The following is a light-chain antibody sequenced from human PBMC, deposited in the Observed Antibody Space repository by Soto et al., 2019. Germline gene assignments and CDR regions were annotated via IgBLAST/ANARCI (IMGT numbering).Light chain of an antibody. CDR3: CSYAGESTVT. V-gene: IGLV2-8*01. CDR2: EVT. J-gene: IGLJ2*01. Sequence: QSALTQPPSASGSPGQSVTISCTGTSGDVGGYDYVSWYQQHPGKAPKLMIYEVTKRPLGVPDRFSGSKSGNTASLTVSGLQAEDEADYHCCSYAGESTVTFGGGTKLTVL. CDR1: SGDVGGYDY.